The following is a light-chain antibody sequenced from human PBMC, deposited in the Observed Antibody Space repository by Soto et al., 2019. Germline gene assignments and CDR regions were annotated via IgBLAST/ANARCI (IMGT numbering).Light chain of an antibody. Sequence: EIALTQSPGTLSLSPGEKATLSCRASQNVAGRYLAWYQQKPGQSPRLLIYGASNRATGIADRFSASGSGTDFTLTISRLQPEDFAVYFCQQRSNWPPITFGQGTRLEIK. CDR2: GAS. CDR1: QNVAGRY. J-gene: IGKJ5*01. V-gene: IGKV3D-20*02. CDR3: QQRSNWPPIT.